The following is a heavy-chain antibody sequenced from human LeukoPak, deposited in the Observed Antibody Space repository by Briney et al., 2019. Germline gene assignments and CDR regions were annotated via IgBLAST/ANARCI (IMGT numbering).Heavy chain of an antibody. CDR2: INPSSGDT. V-gene: IGHV1-2*02. J-gene: IGHJ4*02. CDR3: ARAGPLYTGAYLAY. CDR1: GYTFTGYY. Sequence: GASVKVSCKASGYTFTGYYMHWVRQAPGQGLEWMGWINPSSGDTNYAQKFQGRITLTLDTSLTTAYMELSSLRSDDTAVYYCARAGPLYTGAYLAYWGQGTLVTVSS. D-gene: IGHD1-26*01.